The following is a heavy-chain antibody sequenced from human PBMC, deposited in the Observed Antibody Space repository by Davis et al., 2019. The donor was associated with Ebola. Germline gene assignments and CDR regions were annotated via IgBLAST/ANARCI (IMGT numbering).Heavy chain of an antibody. D-gene: IGHD2-21*02. CDR1: GYTFSNYG. CDR3: AKSGRVVVTAMADY. CDR2: ISGYNGNT. J-gene: IGHJ4*02. V-gene: IGHV1-18*01. Sequence: AASVKVSCKASGYTFSNYGINWVRQAPGQGLEWMGWISGYNGNTNYAQKLQGRVTMTTDTSTGTAYMELRSLRSDDTAVYYCAKSGRVVVTAMADYWGQGTLVTVSS.